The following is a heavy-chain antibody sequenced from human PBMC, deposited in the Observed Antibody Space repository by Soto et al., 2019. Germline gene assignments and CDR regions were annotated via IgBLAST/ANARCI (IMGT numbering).Heavy chain of an antibody. J-gene: IGHJ6*02. D-gene: IGHD3-16*01. CDR2: ISSYGSET. CDR1: GFTFSRYW. Sequence: GGSLRLSCAASGFTFSRYWMHWVRQAPGKGLVWVSRISSYGSETHYADSVKGRFTISRDNAKNTLYLQIKSLRADDTAVYYCASNYAYAEGYYWYGIDVWGQGTTVTVSS. CDR3: ASNYAYAEGYYWYGIDV. V-gene: IGHV3-74*01.